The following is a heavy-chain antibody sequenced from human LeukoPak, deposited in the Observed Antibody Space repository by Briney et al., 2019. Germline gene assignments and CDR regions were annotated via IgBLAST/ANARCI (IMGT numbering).Heavy chain of an antibody. CDR2: ISWNSGSI. CDR1: GFTFDDYA. Sequence: PGGSLRLSCAASGFTFDDYAMHWVRQAPGKGLEWVSGISWNSGSIGYADSVKGRFTISRDNAKNSLYLQMNSLRAEDTALYYCAKAGAYYYDSSGYSEDYFDYWGQGTLVTVSS. J-gene: IGHJ4*02. CDR3: AKAGAYYYDSSGYSEDYFDY. V-gene: IGHV3-9*01. D-gene: IGHD3-22*01.